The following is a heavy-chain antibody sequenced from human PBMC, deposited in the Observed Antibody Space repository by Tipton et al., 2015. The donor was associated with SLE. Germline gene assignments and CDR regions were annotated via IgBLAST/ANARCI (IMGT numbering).Heavy chain of an antibody. CDR3: ARTMWGNAFDI. D-gene: IGHD3-16*01. J-gene: IGHJ3*02. Sequence: TLSLTCTVSGGSLSSHYWSGIRQPPGKGLESIGYIYYSGRTNYNPSLKRRVTISVDTSKNQFSLNLSSLTAADTAVYYCARTMWGNAFDIWGQGTMVTVSS. V-gene: IGHV4-59*11. CDR1: GGSLSSHY. CDR2: IYYSGRT.